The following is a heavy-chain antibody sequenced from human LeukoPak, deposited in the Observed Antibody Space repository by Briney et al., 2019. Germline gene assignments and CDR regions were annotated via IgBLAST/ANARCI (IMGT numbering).Heavy chain of an antibody. V-gene: IGHV3-30-3*01. CDR1: GFTFSSYA. CDR2: ISYDGSNK. D-gene: IGHD2-15*01. J-gene: IGHJ6*02. Sequence: GGSLRLSCAASGFTFSSYAMHWVRQAPGKGLEWVAVISYDGSNKYYADSVKGRFTISRDNSKNTLYLQMNSLRAEDTAVYYCAKGIVVVVAATGGMDVWGQGTTVTVSS. CDR3: AKGIVVVVAATGGMDV.